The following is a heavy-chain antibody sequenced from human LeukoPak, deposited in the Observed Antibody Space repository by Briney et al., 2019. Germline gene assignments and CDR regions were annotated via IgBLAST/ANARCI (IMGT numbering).Heavy chain of an antibody. D-gene: IGHD3-10*01. CDR1: GGSISSYY. CDR3: ARESPNYYGSGSYQDY. CDR2: IYYSGST. Sequence: SETLSLTCTVSGGSISSYYWSWIRQPPGKGLEWIGYIYYSGSTNYKPSLKSRVTISVDTSKNQFSLKLSSVTAADTAVYYCARESPNYYGSGSYQDYWGQGTLVTVSS. V-gene: IGHV4-59*12. J-gene: IGHJ4*02.